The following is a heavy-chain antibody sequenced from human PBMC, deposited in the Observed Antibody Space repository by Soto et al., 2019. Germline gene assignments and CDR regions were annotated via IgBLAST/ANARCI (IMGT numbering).Heavy chain of an antibody. CDR2: IYDAGTT. Sequence: ETLSLTCAVSGASVSRIGFHWGWIRQPPGQGLEWIGSIYDAGTTFYNPSLKSRVTISADTSKNHFSLRLSSVTAADTAVYYCARRGSGHTFDYWGQGTLVTVSS. CDR3: ARRGSGHTFDY. V-gene: IGHV4-39*01. D-gene: IGHD3-10*01. CDR1: GASVSRIGFH. J-gene: IGHJ4*02.